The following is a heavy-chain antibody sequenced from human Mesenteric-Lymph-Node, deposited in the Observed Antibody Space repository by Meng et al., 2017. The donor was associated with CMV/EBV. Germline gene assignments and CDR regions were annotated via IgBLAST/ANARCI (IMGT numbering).Heavy chain of an antibody. CDR1: GYTFTSYG. J-gene: IGHJ6*02. CDR3: ARRESDGMDV. D-gene: IGHD3-10*01. CDR2: INPNSGGT. Sequence: ASVKVSCKASGYTFTSYGISWVRQAPGQGLEWMGWINPNSGGTNYAQKFQGRVTMTRDTSTSTVYMELSSLRSEDTAVYYCARRESDGMDVWGQGTTVTVSS. V-gene: IGHV1-18*01.